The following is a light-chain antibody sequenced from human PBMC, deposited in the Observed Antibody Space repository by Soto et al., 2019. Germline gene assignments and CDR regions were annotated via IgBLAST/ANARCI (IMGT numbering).Light chain of an antibody. CDR1: QSMSGY. CDR2: AAS. J-gene: IGKJ2*02. CDR3: QQGDSTPST. Sequence: DIQMTQSPSSLSASVGDRVTIACRASQSMSGYLNWYQQKPGKAPQLLIYAASSLQSGVPSRFSGSGSGTDFTLTISNLQPEDFATYYCQQGDSTPSTFGQGTKLEIK. V-gene: IGKV1-39*01.